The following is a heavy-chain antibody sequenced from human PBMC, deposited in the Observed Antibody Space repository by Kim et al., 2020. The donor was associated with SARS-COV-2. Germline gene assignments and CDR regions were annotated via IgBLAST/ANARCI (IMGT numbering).Heavy chain of an antibody. D-gene: IGHD3-3*01. CDR2: ISSSSSYT. V-gene: IGHV3-11*05. Sequence: GGSLRLSCAASGFTFSGYYMSWIRQAPGKGLEWVSSISSSSSYTNYADSVKGRFTISRDNAKNSLYLQVNSLRPEDTAVYYCARVPEWTISAYDFDVWGQGTLVTVSS. CDR1: GFTFSGYY. CDR3: ARVPEWTISAYDFDV. J-gene: IGHJ4*02.